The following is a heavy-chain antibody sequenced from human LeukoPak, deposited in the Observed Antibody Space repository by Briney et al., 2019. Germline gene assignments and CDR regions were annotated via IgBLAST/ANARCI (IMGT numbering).Heavy chain of an antibody. V-gene: IGHV1-69*01. J-gene: IGHJ4*02. CDR3: AGGGAGASYFDY. CDR1: GGTFSSYA. CDR2: IIPIFGTA. D-gene: IGHD1-26*01. Sequence: SVNVSCKASGGTFSSYAISWVRQAPGQGLEWMGGIIPIFGTANYAQKFQGRVTITADESTSTAYMELSSLRSEDTAVYYCAGGGAGASYFDYWGQGTLVTVSS.